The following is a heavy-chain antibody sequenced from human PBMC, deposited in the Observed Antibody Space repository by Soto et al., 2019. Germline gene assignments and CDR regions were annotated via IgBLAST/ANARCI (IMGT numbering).Heavy chain of an antibody. D-gene: IGHD1-26*01. Sequence: LRLSCAASGFTFSSYSMNWVRQAPGKGLEWVSYISSSSSTIYYADSVKGRFTISRDNAKNSLYLQMNSLRDEDTAVYYCARDIYRRVGATRGEYYYYGMDVWGQGTTVTVSS. J-gene: IGHJ6*02. CDR1: GFTFSSYS. CDR3: ARDIYRRVGATRGEYYYYGMDV. V-gene: IGHV3-48*02. CDR2: ISSSSSTI.